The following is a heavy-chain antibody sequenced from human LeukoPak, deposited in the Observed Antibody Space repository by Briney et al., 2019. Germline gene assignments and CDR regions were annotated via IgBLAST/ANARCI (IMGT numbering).Heavy chain of an antibody. CDR1: GFTFSSYA. D-gene: IGHD5-18*01. V-gene: IGHV3-23*01. CDR3: ANSGDTAKYYYYYYMDV. CDR2: ISGSGGST. J-gene: IGHJ6*03. Sequence: GGSLRLSCAASGFTFSSYAMSWVRQAPGKGLEWVSAISGSGGSTYYVDSVKGRFTISRDNSKNTLYLQMNSLRAEDTAVYYCANSGDTAKYYYYYYMDVWGKGTTVTVSS.